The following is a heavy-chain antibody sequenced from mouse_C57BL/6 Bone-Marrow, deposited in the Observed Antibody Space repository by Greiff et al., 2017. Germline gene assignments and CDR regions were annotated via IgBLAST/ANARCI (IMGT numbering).Heavy chain of an antibody. Sequence: VQLQQSGAELVRPGASVKLSCTASGFNIKDYYMHWVKQRPEQGLEWIGRIDPEDGDTEYAPKFQGKATMTADTSSNTAYLQRSSLTSEDTAVYYCTYYYGSIPWFAYWGQGTLVTVSA. CDR1: GFNIKDYY. J-gene: IGHJ3*01. D-gene: IGHD1-1*01. V-gene: IGHV14-1*01. CDR3: TYYYGSIPWFAY. CDR2: IDPEDGDT.